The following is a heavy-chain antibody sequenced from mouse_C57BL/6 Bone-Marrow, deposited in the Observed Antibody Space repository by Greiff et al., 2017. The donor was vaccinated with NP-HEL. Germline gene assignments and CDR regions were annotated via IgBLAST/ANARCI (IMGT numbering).Heavy chain of an antibody. J-gene: IGHJ3*01. V-gene: IGHV1-80*01. CDR1: GYAFSSYW. D-gene: IGHD2-4*01. CDR2: IYPGDGDT. Sequence: VKLMESGAELVKPGASVKISCKASGYAFSSYWMNWVKQRPGKGLEWIGQIYPGDGDTNYNGKFKGKATLTADKSSSTAYMQLSSLTSEDSAVYFCARWGIYYDYDAFAYWGQGTLVTVSA. CDR3: ARWGIYYDYDAFAY.